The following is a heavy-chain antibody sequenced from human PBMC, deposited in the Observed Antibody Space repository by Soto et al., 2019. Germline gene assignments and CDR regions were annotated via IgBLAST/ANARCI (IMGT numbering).Heavy chain of an antibody. Sequence: ASVKVSCKASGYTFTCNDINWVRQASGRGLEWMGWRNPNAGGSGYAQDFQGRITMTRDTATSTAYMELTSLRSDDTAGECCARGAPAPGYDLWGQQSPVT. CDR2: RNPNAGGS. D-gene: IGHD3-16*01. V-gene: IGHV1-8*01. CDR1: GYTFTCND. CDR3: ARGAPAPGYDL. J-gene: IGHJ4*02.